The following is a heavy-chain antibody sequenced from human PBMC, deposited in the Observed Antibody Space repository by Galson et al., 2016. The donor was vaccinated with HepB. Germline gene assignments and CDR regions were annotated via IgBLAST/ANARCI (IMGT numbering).Heavy chain of an antibody. V-gene: IGHV4-31*03. Sequence: TLSLTCTVSGGSISGLGFYWSWIRQRPGQGLEWIGYIYHNGRTSYSPSLRSRLNISVDTLKSQFSLNLRSVTAADTAMYYCARVLMPGACTSDGVEVWGSGTSVAVSA. CDR2: IYHNGRT. CDR3: ARVLMPGACTSDGVEV. CDR1: GGSISGLGFY. D-gene: IGHD2-2*01. J-gene: IGHJ6*04.